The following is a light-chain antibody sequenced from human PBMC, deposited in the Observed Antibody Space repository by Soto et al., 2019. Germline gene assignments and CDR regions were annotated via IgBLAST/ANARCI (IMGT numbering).Light chain of an antibody. Sequence: EIVLTQSPGTLSLSPGEEATLACRASQTISSNFLAWYQQKPGQPPRLLIYGVSIRATGIPDRFSGSGSGTDFTLTISRLEPEDFAVYYCQQCCSSPWTFGQGTTVEIK. CDR2: GVS. CDR3: QQCCSSPWT. V-gene: IGKV3-20*01. J-gene: IGKJ1*01. CDR1: QTISSNF.